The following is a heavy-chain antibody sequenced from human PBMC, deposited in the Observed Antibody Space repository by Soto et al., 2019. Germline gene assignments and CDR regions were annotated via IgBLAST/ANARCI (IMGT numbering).Heavy chain of an antibody. J-gene: IGHJ4*02. V-gene: IGHV3-30-3*01. CDR1: GFTFSSYA. CDR2: ISYDGSNK. CDR3: ARGMYYYDSSGWAY. D-gene: IGHD3-22*01. Sequence: GGSLRLSCAASGFTFSSYAMNWVRQAPGKGLEWVAVISYDGSNKYYADSVKGRFTISRDNAKNSLYLQMNSLRDEDTAVYYCARGMYYYDSSGWAYWGQGTLVTVSS.